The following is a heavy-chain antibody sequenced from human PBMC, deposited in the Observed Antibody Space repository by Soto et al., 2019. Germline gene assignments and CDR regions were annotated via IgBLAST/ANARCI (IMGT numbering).Heavy chain of an antibody. CDR2: IIPIFGTA. Sequence: QVQLVQSGAEVMKPGSSVKVSCKASGGTFSSYAISWVRQAPGQGLEWMGGIIPIFGTANYAQKFQGRVTITADESTSTAYMELSSLRSEDTAVYYCARGPYSVAGTSWYFDLWGRGTLVTVSS. CDR3: ARGPYSVAGTSWYFDL. D-gene: IGHD6-19*01. J-gene: IGHJ2*01. V-gene: IGHV1-69*01. CDR1: GGTFSSYA.